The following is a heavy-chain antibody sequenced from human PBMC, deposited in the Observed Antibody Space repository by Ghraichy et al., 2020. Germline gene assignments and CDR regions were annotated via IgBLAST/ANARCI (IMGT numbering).Heavy chain of an antibody. CDR1: GFTFSSYG. CDR2: IRYDGSNK. V-gene: IGHV3-30*02. D-gene: IGHD3-22*01. Sequence: LSLTCAASGFTFSSYGMHWVRQAPGKGLEWVAFIRYDGSNKYYADSVKGRFTISRDNSKNTLYLQMNSLRAEDTAVYYCAKDPNSSGFWYFDLWGRGTLVTVSS. CDR3: AKDPNSSGFWYFDL. J-gene: IGHJ2*01.